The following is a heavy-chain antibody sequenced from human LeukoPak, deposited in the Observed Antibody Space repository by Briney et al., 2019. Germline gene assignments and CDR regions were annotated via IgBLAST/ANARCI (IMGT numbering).Heavy chain of an antibody. CDR2: ISWNSDII. CDR1: GFTFDEYA. J-gene: IGHJ4*02. CDR3: AKDPIVGAIQGFADY. V-gene: IGHV3-9*01. D-gene: IGHD1-26*01. Sequence: GGSLRLSCAASGFTFDEYAMHWVRQAPGKGLEWASGISWNSDIIGYADSVKGRFTISRDNAKNSLYLQMNSLRAEDTALYYCAKDPIVGAIQGFADYWGQGTLVTVSS.